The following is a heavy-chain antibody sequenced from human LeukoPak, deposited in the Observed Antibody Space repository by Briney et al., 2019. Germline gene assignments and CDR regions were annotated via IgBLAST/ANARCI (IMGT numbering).Heavy chain of an antibody. CDR3: ARGVVTATPYYFDY. D-gene: IGHD2-21*02. CDR2: ISGSGDST. Sequence: GGSLRLSCAASGFTFSRYGMSWVRQAPGKGLEWVSTISGSGDSTSYADSVKGRFTISRDNAKNSLYLQMNSLRAEDTAVYYCARGVVTATPYYFDYWGQGTLVTVSS. V-gene: IGHV3-23*01. CDR1: GFTFSRYG. J-gene: IGHJ4*02.